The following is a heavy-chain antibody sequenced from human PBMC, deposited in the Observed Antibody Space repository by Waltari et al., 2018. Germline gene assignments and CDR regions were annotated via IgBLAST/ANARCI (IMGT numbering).Heavy chain of an antibody. V-gene: IGHV3-7*01. CDR2: IRKDGSET. Sequence: EVRLVESGGDVVQRGGSRRLTCVAPESTLSPFWMTWVRQAPGGGLEWVANIRKDGSETYYGDSVKGRFTISRDNARNSVSLHMTELRVEDTAVYYCARSSQVLRYFDVWGQGTLVTVSS. D-gene: IGHD3-9*01. CDR1: ESTLSPFW. CDR3: ARSSQVLRYFDV. J-gene: IGHJ4*02.